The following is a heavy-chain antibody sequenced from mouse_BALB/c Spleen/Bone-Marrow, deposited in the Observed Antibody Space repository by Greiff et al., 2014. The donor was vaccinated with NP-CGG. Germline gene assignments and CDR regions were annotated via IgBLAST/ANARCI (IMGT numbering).Heavy chain of an antibody. J-gene: IGHJ2*01. CDR1: GFNIKDTY. Sequence: VQLQQSRMPLFASGTSVKLSCTASGFNIKDTYIHWVKRRPEQGLEWIGRIDPENGNIKYDPKFQVKATITVDTSSNTAYLQLISLTDEDTDVDSWSRRGFDSWGQGSTLTVSS. CDR3: SRRGFDS. V-gene: IGHV14-3*02. CDR2: IDPENGNI.